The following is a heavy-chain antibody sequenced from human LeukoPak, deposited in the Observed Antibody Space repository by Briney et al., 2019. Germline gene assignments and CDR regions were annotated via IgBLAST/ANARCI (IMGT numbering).Heavy chain of an antibody. J-gene: IGHJ5*02. CDR2: INSDGSST. D-gene: IGHD3-22*01. V-gene: IGHV3-74*01. CDR3: ARTHYDSSGYLA. CDR1: GFTFSSYW. Sequence: PGGSLRLSCAASGFTFSSYWMHWVRQAPGKGLVWVSRINSDGSSTNYADSVKGRFTISRDNAKDTLYLQMNSLRAEDTAVYYCARTHYDSSGYLAWGQGTLVTVSS.